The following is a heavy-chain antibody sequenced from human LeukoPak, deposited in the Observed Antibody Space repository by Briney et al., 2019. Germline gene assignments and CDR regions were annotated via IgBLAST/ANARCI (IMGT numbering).Heavy chain of an antibody. J-gene: IGHJ3*02. CDR3: ARVNLGQYSSSWYAFDI. Sequence: GGSLRLSCAASGLTFSDYYMSWIRQAPGKGLEWVSYISSSSSYTNYADSVKGRFTISRDNAKNSLYLQMNSLRAEDTAVYYCARVNLGQYSSSWYAFDIWGQGTMVTVSS. D-gene: IGHD6-13*01. CDR1: GLTFSDYY. V-gene: IGHV3-11*06. CDR2: ISSSSSYT.